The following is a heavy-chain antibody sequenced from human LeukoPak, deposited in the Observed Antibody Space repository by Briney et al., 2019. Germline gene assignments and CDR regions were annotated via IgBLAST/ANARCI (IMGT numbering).Heavy chain of an antibody. J-gene: IGHJ3*02. Sequence: PSETLSLTCTVSGDSISSYYWSWIRQPPGKGLEWIGYIHYSGSTNYNPSLKSRVTMSVDTSKNQFSLKLSSVTAADTAVYYCARGRFGEELLVAFDIWGQGTMVTVSS. V-gene: IGHV4-59*12. CDR2: IHYSGST. CDR3: ARGRFGEELLVAFDI. CDR1: GDSISSYY. D-gene: IGHD1-26*01.